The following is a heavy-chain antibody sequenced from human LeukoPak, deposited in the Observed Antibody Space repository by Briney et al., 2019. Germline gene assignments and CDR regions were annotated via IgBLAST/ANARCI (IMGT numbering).Heavy chain of an antibody. D-gene: IGHD2/OR15-2a*01. CDR2: IYYGGSIE. Sequence: PGGSLRLSCAASGFTFSSYGMRWVRQAPGKGLEWVAVIYYGGSIEYYADSVRGRFTISRDNSKKTLYLQMNSLRPEDTAVYCCAKDGGEYCTSSSCYYYYMDVWGKGTTVTVSS. J-gene: IGHJ6*03. CDR1: GFTFSSYG. V-gene: IGHV3-30*18. CDR3: AKDGGEYCTSSSCYYYYMDV.